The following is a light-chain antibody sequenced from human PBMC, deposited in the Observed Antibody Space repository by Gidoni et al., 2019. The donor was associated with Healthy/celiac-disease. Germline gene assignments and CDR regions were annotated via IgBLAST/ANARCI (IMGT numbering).Light chain of an antibody. CDR2: EVS. J-gene: IGLJ2*01. V-gene: IGLV2-14*01. CDR3: SSYTSSSTLV. CDR1: SSDVGGYNY. Sequence: QSALPQPASVSGSPGQSITISCTGTSSDVGGYNYVSWYQQHPGNAPKLMIYEVSNRPSGVSNRFSGSKSGNTASLTISGLQAEDEADYYCSSYTSSSTLVFGGGTKLTVL.